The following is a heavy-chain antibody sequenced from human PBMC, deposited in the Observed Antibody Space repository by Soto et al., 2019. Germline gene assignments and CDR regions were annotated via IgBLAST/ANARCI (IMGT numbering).Heavy chain of an antibody. D-gene: IGHD4-17*01. CDR3: LSTMVTFDNCFEP. J-gene: IGHJ5*02. CDR1: GVAFSSSA. Sequence: AVNLSCKASGVAFSSSAISWVRQAPGQGLEWMGGIIPIFGTANYAQKFQGRVTVTEDESTSTAYMELSSLRSEDTAVYYCLSTMVTFDNCFEPWCQETLVPVSS. CDR2: IIPIFGTA. V-gene: IGHV1-69*13.